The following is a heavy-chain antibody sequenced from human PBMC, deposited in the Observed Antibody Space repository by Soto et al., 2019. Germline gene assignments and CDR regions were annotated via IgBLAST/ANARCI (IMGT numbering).Heavy chain of an antibody. CDR1: GFTFSSYW. D-gene: IGHD6-13*01. V-gene: IGHV3-7*03. CDR3: ARGGSGYSSSWYDY. CDR2: IKQDGSEK. J-gene: IGHJ4*02. Sequence: GGSLRLSCAASGFTFSSYWMSWVRQAPGKGLEWVANIKQDGSEKYYVDSVKGRFTISGDNAKNSLYLQMNSLRAEDTAVYYCARGGSGYSSSWYDYWGQGTLVTVSS.